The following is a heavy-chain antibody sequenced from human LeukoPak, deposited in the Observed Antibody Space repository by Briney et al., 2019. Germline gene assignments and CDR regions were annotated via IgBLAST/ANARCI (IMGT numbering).Heavy chain of an antibody. CDR2: ISGSGGST. Sequence: GGSLRLSCAASGFTLSSYAMSWVRQAPGKGLEWVSAISGSGGSTYYADSVKGRFTISRDNSKNTLYLQMNSLRAEDTAVYYCAKMPLGEWFGELLYFDYWGQGTLVTVSS. CDR1: GFTLSSYA. CDR3: AKMPLGEWFGELLYFDY. D-gene: IGHD3-10*01. J-gene: IGHJ4*02. V-gene: IGHV3-23*01.